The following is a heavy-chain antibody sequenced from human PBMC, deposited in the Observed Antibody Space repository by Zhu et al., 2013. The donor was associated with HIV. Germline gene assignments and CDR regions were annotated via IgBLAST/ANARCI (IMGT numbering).Heavy chain of an antibody. CDR1: GGTFSSYV. CDR3: ARDLGRDDFEANWFDP. D-gene: IGHD3-3*01. CDR2: INPDNGGT. V-gene: IGHV1-2*02. J-gene: IGHJ5*02. Sequence: QVQLVQSGAEVKKPGSSVKVSCKTSGGTFSSYVMSWVRQAPGQGLEWMGWINPDNGGTNFAQKFKGRVTVTRDTSVNTAYMELSNLRSDDTAVYFCARDLGRDDFEANWFDPWGQGTLVTVS.